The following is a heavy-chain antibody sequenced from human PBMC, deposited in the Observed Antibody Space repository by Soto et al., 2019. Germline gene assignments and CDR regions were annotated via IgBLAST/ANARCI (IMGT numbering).Heavy chain of an antibody. D-gene: IGHD6-6*01. CDR2: INHSGST. V-gene: IGHV4-34*01. CDR1: CGSFIGYY. CDR3: ARVGIAARPDAFDI. J-gene: IGHJ3*02. Sequence: PSETLSLTCAFYCGSFIGYYWSWVRQPPGKGLEWIGEINHSGSTNYNPSLKSRVTISVDTSKNQFSLKLSSVTAADTAVYYCARVGIAARPDAFDIWGQGTMVTVSS.